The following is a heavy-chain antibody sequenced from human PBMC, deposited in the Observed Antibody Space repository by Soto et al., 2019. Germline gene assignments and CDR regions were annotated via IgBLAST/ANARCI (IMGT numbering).Heavy chain of an antibody. D-gene: IGHD5-12*01. CDR1: GFTFSSYS. J-gene: IGHJ4*02. CDR3: ARSRGYSGYDVFDY. V-gene: IGHV3-21*01. CDR2: ISSSSSYI. Sequence: PGGSLRLSCAASGFTFSSYSMNWVRQAPGKGLEWVSSISSSSSYIYYADSVKGRFTISRDNAKNSLYLQMNSLRAEDTAVYYCARSRGYSGYDVFDYWGQGTLVTVSS.